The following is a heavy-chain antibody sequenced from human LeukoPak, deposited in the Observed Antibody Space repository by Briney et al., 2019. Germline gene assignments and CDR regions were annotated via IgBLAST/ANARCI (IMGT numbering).Heavy chain of an antibody. CDR3: ARDQGYAISQYGMDV. D-gene: IGHD5-18*01. CDR1: GYTFTGYY. J-gene: IGHJ6*02. V-gene: IGHV1-2*02. Sequence: ASVRVSCKASGYTFTGYYMHWVRQAPGQGLVWMGWINPNSGGTNYAQKFQGRVTMTRDTSISTAYMELSRLRSDDTAVYYCARDQGYAISQYGMDVWGQGTTVTVSS. CDR2: INPNSGGT.